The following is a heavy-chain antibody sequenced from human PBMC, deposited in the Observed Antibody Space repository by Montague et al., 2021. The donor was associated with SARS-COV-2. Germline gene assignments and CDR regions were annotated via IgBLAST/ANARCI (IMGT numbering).Heavy chain of an antibody. D-gene: IGHD4-17*01. CDR2: IYTSGST. V-gene: IGHV4-61*02. CDR3: ARDYGDYSYYYGLDV. CDR1: GGSISSGNYY. J-gene: IGHJ6*02. Sequence: TLSLTCTVSGGSISSGNYYWSWIRQPAGKGLEWIGRIYTSGSTNYNPSPKSRVTMSVDTSKNQFSLKVSSVTAADTAVYYCARDYGDYSYYYGLDVWGQGTTVTVSS.